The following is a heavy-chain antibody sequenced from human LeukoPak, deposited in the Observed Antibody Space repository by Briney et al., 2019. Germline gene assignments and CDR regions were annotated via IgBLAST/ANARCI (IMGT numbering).Heavy chain of an antibody. CDR1: GGTFSSYA. V-gene: IGHV1-69*04. D-gene: IGHD5-18*01. CDR2: IIPILGIA. CDR3: ARGSYGLHGMDV. Sequence: SVKVSCKASGGTFSSYAISWVRQAPGQGLEWMGRIIPILGIANYAQKFQGRVTITADKSTSTAYMELSGLRSEDTAVYYCARGSYGLHGMDVWGQGTTVTVSS. J-gene: IGHJ6*02.